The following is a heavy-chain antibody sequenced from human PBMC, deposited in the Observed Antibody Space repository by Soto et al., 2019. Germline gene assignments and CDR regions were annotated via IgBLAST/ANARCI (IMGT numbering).Heavy chain of an antibody. Sequence: GESLKISCKASGYDFPNYWVGWVRQLPGKGLDWMGIIYPGDSDVRYSPSFRGQVTISADKSITTAYLQWSSLKASDTAIYYCTRPRRGYGMDVWGQGTTVTVSS. CDR3: TRPRRGYGMDV. V-gene: IGHV5-51*01. J-gene: IGHJ6*02. D-gene: IGHD3-10*01. CDR1: GYDFPNYW. CDR2: IYPGDSDV.